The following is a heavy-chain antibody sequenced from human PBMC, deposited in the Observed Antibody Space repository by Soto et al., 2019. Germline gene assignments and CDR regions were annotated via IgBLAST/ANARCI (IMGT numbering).Heavy chain of an antibody. V-gene: IGHV1-69*02. CDR1: GGTFSCYT. CDR3: ARRKATIDYYGMDV. D-gene: IGHD1-26*01. CDR2: IIPILGIA. J-gene: IGHJ6*02. Sequence: QVQLVQSGAEVKKPGSSVKVSCKASGGTFSCYTISWVRQAPGQGLEWMGRIIPILGIANYAQKFQGRVTITADKSTSTAYMELRSLRSEDTAVYYCARRKATIDYYGMDVWGQGTTVTVSS.